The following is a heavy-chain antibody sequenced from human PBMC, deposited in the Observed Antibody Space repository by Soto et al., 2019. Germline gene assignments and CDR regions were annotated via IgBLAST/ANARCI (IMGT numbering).Heavy chain of an antibody. CDR3: ARGGEGEC. CDR1: GYAFTTYG. J-gene: IGHJ4*02. Sequence: QVHLVQSGAEVKKPGASVKVSCKGSGYAFTTYGITWVRQAPGQGLEWMGWISAHNGNTNYAQKLQGRVTVTRDTSTSTAYMELRSLRSDGTAVYYCARGGEGECWGQGALVTVSS. D-gene: IGHD3-16*01. V-gene: IGHV1-18*01. CDR2: ISAHNGNT.